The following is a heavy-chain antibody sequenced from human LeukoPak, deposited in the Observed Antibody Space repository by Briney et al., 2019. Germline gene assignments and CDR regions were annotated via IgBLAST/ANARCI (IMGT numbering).Heavy chain of an antibody. D-gene: IGHD6-13*01. CDR1: GFTFDNYA. V-gene: IGHV3-9*01. CDR2: ISWNSGRL. Sequence: GGSLRLSCAAPGFTFDNYAMHWVRQAPGKGLEWVSGISWNSGRLGYADSVKGRFTISRDNAKNSLYLQMSDLRAEDTALYYCTGIAAAGTGYYGLDVWGQGTTVTVSS. CDR3: TGIAAAGTGYYGLDV. J-gene: IGHJ6*02.